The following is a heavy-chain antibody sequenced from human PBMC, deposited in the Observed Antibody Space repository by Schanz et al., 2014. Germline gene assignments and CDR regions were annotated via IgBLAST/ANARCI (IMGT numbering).Heavy chain of an antibody. J-gene: IGHJ4*02. V-gene: IGHV3-33*06. CDR2: IWYDGNNK. Sequence: QVQLVESGGDVVQPGRSLRLSCAASGFTFSSYGMHWVRQAPGKGLEWVAVIWYDGNNKYYADSVKGRFTISRDNSKNILYLQMNSLRAEDTAIYYCAKDMARGGYNWVFDSWGQGTLVTVSS. CDR3: AKDMARGGYNWVFDS. D-gene: IGHD5-12*01. CDR1: GFTFSSYG.